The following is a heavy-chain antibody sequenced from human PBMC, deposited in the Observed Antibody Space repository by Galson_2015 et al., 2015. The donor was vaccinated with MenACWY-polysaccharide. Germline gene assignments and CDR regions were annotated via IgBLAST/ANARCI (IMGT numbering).Heavy chain of an antibody. V-gene: IGHV3-7*01. Sequence: LRLSCAASEFTFSSFWMAWVRQAPGKGLEWVANIKQDGSERYYVDSVQGRFTISRDNAENSLFLQMSSLRAEDTAVYYCARVRLRDVGRYFDCWGQGTLVTVSS. CDR2: IKQDGSER. J-gene: IGHJ4*02. D-gene: IGHD1-26*01. CDR3: ARVRLRDVGRYFDC. CDR1: EFTFSSFW.